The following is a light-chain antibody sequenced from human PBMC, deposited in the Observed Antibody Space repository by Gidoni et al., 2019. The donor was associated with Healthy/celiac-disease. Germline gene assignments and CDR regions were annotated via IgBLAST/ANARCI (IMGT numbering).Light chain of an antibody. CDR1: QRVSSY. CDR2: DAS. J-gene: IGKJ1*01. Sequence: EVVLTESPATLSLSPGERATLFCRASQRVSSYLAWYQQKPGQAPRLLIYDASNMATSIPARFSGSGSGTDFTLTISSLEPEDFAVYYCQQRSNWRETFGQGTKVEIK. CDR3: QQRSNWRET. V-gene: IGKV3-11*01.